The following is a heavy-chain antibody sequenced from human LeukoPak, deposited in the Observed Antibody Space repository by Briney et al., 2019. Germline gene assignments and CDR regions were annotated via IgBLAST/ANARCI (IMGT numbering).Heavy chain of an antibody. D-gene: IGHD6-13*01. V-gene: IGHV3-7*01. J-gene: IGHJ5*02. CDR1: GLTFSKFW. Sequence: GGSLRLSCVTSGLTFSKFWMSWARQAPGKGLEWVANINEDGGEKHYVDSVRDRFTISRDNTKNSLYLQMSSLRVEDTAVYYCARLAAVATGWFDPWGQGTLVTVSS. CDR2: INEDGGEK. CDR3: ARLAAVATGWFDP.